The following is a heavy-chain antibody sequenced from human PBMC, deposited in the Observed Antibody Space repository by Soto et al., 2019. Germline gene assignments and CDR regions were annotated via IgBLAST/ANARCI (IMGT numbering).Heavy chain of an antibody. V-gene: IGHV3-48*02. J-gene: IGHJ6*02. CDR1: GFTFSSYS. D-gene: IGHD3-22*01. Sequence: GGSLRLSCAASGFTFSSYSMNWVRQAPGKGLEWVSYISSSSSTIYYADSVKGRFTISRDNAKNSLYLQMNSLRDEDTAVYYCARAYYYDSSGYYSLGGMDVWGQGTTVTVSS. CDR3: ARAYYYDSSGYYSLGGMDV. CDR2: ISSSSSTI.